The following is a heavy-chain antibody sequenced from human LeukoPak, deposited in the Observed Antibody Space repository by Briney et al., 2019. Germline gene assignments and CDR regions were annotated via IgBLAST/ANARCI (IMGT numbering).Heavy chain of an antibody. J-gene: IGHJ4*02. CDR1: GGSFSGYY. CDR2: INHSGST. CDR3: ARGRGYSGYGRFDY. V-gene: IGHV4-34*01. Sequence: SETLSLTCAVYGGSFSGYYWSWIRQPPGKGLEWIGEINHSGSTNYNPSLKSRVTISVDTSKNQFSLKLSSVTAEDTAVYYCARGRGYSGYGRFDYWGQGTLVTVSS. D-gene: IGHD5-12*01.